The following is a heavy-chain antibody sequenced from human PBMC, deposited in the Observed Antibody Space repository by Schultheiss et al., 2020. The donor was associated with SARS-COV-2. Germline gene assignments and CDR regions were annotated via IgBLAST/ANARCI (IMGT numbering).Heavy chain of an antibody. D-gene: IGHD5-12*01. CDR2: ISWNSGSI. CDR1: GFTFDDYA. CDR3: ARITRVATILLSDY. V-gene: IGHV3-9*01. J-gene: IGHJ4*02. Sequence: SLKISCAASGFTFDDYAMHWVRQAPGKGLEWVSGISWNSGSIGYADSVKGRFTISRDNAKNSLYLQMNSLRAEDTAVYYCARITRVATILLSDYWGQGTLVTVSS.